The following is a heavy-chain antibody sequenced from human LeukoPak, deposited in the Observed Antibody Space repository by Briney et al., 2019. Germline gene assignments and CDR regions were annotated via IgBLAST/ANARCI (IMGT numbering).Heavy chain of an antibody. D-gene: IGHD2-15*01. CDR2: IYYSGST. CDR3: ARVGRRNVFYYYYGMDV. V-gene: IGHV4-59*01. J-gene: IGHJ6*02. Sequence: NASETLSLTCTVSGGSISSYYWSWIRQPPGKGLEWIGYIYYSGSTNYNPSLKSRVTISVDTSKNQFSLKLSSVTAADTAVYYCARVGRRNVFYYYYGMDVWGQGTTVTVSS. CDR1: GGSISSYY.